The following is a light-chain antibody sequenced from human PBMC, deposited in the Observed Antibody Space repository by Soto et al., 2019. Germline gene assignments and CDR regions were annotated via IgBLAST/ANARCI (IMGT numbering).Light chain of an antibody. V-gene: IGKV3-20*01. CDR1: QSVSSSY. CDR3: RQYNSYSEA. J-gene: IGKJ1*01. Sequence: EIVLTQSPGTLSLSPGERTTLSCRASQSVSSSYLAWYQQKPGQAPRILIYGASTRATGVPARFSGSASGTEFTLTVSSLQHQDFATYYCRQYNSYSEAFGQGTKVDIK. CDR2: GAS.